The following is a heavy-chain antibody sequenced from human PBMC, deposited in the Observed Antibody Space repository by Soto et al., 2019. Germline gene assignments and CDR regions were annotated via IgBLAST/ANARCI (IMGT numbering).Heavy chain of an antibody. Sequence: QVQLVESGGGVVQPGRSLRLSCAASGFTFSSYGMHWVRQAPGKGLEWVAVIWYDGINKYYADSVKGRFTISRDNSKNTLYLQMNSLRAEDTAVYYCARDLDGSSWYFGYWGQGTLVTVSS. CDR2: IWYDGINK. CDR1: GFTFSSYG. D-gene: IGHD6-13*01. J-gene: IGHJ4*02. V-gene: IGHV3-33*01. CDR3: ARDLDGSSWYFGY.